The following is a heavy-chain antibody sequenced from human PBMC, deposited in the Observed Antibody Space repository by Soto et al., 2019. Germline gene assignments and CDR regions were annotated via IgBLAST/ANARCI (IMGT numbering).Heavy chain of an antibody. CDR2: ISGSGGST. D-gene: IGHD5-18*01. CDR1: GFTLSSYA. J-gene: IGHJ5*02. CDR3: AKVMVKNWFDP. V-gene: IGHV3-23*01. Sequence: GSLRLSCAASGFTLSSYAMSWVRQAPGKGLEWVSAISGSGGSTYYADSVKGRFTISRDNSKNTLYLQMSSLRAEDTAVYYCAKVMVKNWFDPWGQGTLVTVSS.